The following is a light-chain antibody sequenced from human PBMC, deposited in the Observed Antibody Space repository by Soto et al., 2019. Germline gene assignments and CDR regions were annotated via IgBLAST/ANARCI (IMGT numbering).Light chain of an antibody. J-gene: IGLJ1*01. CDR2: DVS. CDR1: SSDVGGYNY. V-gene: IGLV2-11*01. CDR3: CSYAGSYNYV. Sequence: QSALTQPRSVSGSPGQSVTISCTGTSSDVGGYNYVSWYQQHPGKAPKLMIYDVSTRPSGVPDRFSGSKSGNTASLTISGLQAEDEAAYYCCSYAGSYNYVFGTGTKVTVL.